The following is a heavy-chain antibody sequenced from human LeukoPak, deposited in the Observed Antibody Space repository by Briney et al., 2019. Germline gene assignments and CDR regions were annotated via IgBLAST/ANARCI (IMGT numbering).Heavy chain of an antibody. CDR3: ARDLSSSWYFDY. CDR2: INHSGST. V-gene: IGHV4-39*07. CDR1: GGSISTSNYY. D-gene: IGHD6-13*01. J-gene: IGHJ4*02. Sequence: PSETLSLTCTVSGGSISTSNYYWGWIRQPPGKGLEWIGEINHSGSTNYNPSLKSRVTISVDTSKNQFSLKLSSVTAADTAVYYCARDLSSSWYFDYWGQGTLVTVSS.